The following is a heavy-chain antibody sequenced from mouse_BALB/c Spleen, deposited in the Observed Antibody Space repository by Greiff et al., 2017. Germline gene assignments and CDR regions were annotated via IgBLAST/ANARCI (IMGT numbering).Heavy chain of an antibody. CDR3: ARHEGRGAMDY. V-gene: IGHV5-9-3*01. J-gene: IGHJ4*01. Sequence: VKLEESGGGLVKPGGSLKLSCAASGFTFSSYAMSWVRQTPEKRLEWVATISSGGSYTYYPDSVKGRFTISRDNAKNTLYLQMSSLRSEDTAMYYCARHEGRGAMDYWGQGTSVTVSS. CDR1: GFTFSSYA. CDR2: ISSGGSYT.